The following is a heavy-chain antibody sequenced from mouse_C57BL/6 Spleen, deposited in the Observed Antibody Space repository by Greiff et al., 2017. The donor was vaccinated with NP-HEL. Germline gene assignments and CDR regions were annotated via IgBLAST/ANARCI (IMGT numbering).Heavy chain of an antibody. CDR3: AREGYDYDIDY. Sequence: EVQGVESGGGLEKPGGSLKLSCAASGFTFSSYAMSWVRQTPEKRLEWVATISDGGSYTYYPDNVKGRFTISRDNAKNNLYLQMSHLKSEDTAMYYCAREGYDYDIDYWGQGTTLTVSS. J-gene: IGHJ2*01. V-gene: IGHV5-4*01. CDR1: GFTFSSYA. CDR2: ISDGGSYT. D-gene: IGHD2-4*01.